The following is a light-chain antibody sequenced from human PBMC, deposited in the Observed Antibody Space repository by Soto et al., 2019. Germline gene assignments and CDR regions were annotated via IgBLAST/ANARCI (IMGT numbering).Light chain of an antibody. Sequence: DIQMTLSLSTVSASVGDRVTITCRASQSISSWLAWYQQKPGKAPKVLIYDVSSLESGVPSRFSGGGSGTEFTLTISSLQPDDFATYYCQQYKSYSGTFCQGAKVDI. V-gene: IGKV1-5*01. CDR2: DVS. CDR1: QSISSW. CDR3: QQYKSYSGT. J-gene: IGKJ1*01.